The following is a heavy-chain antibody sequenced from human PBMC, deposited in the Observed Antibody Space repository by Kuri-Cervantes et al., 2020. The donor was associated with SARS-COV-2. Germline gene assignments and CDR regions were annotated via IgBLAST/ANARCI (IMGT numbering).Heavy chain of an antibody. CDR3: ARDRPIAAAGTGYMDV. Sequence: LSLTCATSGFTFSSYWMSWVRQAPGKGLEWVANIKQDGSEKYYVDSVKGRFTISRDNAKNSLYLQMNSLRAEDTAVYYCARDRPIAAAGTGYMDVWGKGTTVTVSS. V-gene: IGHV3-7*01. J-gene: IGHJ6*03. CDR1: GFTFSSYW. CDR2: IKQDGSEK. D-gene: IGHD6-13*01.